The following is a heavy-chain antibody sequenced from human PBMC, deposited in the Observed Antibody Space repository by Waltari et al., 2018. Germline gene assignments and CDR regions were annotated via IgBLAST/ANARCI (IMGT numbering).Heavy chain of an antibody. J-gene: IGHJ4*02. CDR3: ARAESSWYYFGY. CDR1: GGSISSYY. CDR2: IYYSGST. V-gene: IGHV4-59*01. Sequence: QVQLQESGPGLVKPSETLSLTCTVSGGSISSYYWSWIRQPPGKGLEWIGYIYYSGSTNYNPSLKSRVTISVDTSKNQFSLKLSSVTAADTAVYYCARAESSWYYFGYWGQGTLVTVSS. D-gene: IGHD6-13*01.